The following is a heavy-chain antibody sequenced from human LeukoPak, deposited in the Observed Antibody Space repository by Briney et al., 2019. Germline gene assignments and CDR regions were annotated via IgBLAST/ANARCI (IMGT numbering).Heavy chain of an antibody. D-gene: IGHD6-6*01. CDR2: IYTSGST. CDR3: ARGAAARSGINWFDP. Sequence: PSETLSLTCTVSGGSISSGSYYWSWIRQPAGKGLEWIGRIYTSGSTNYNPSLKSRVTISVDTSKNQFSLKLSSVTAADTAVYYCARGAAARSGINWFDPWGQGTLVTVSS. CDR1: GGSISSGSYY. J-gene: IGHJ5*02. V-gene: IGHV4-61*02.